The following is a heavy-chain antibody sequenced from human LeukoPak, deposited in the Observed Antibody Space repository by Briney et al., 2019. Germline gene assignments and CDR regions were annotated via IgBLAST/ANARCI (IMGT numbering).Heavy chain of an antibody. D-gene: IGHD1-26*01. J-gene: IGHJ3*02. CDR1: GFTFSSYW. Sequence: GGSLRLSCAASGFTFSSYWMTWVRQAPGRGLERVANINQDGSEKYYVDSVKGRFAVSRDNAKNSLYLQMSSLRAEDTAVYYCARDIVPPGLAFDIWGPGTMVTVSS. CDR3: ARDIVPPGLAFDI. CDR2: INQDGSEK. V-gene: IGHV3-7*01.